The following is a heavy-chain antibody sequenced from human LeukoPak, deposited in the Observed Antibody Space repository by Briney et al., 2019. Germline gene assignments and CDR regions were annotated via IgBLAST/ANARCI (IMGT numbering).Heavy chain of an antibody. CDR2: IKSKTDGGTT. CDR1: GFTFSNAW. Sequence: PGGSLRLSCAASGFTFSNAWMSWVRQAPGKGLEWVGRIKSKTDGGTTDYAAPVKGRFTISRDDSKNTLYLQMNSLKTEDTAVYYCTTGYRVAGPTGTPFVDYWGQGTLVTVSS. V-gene: IGHV3-15*01. CDR3: TTGYRVAGPTGTPFVDY. J-gene: IGHJ4*02. D-gene: IGHD6-19*01.